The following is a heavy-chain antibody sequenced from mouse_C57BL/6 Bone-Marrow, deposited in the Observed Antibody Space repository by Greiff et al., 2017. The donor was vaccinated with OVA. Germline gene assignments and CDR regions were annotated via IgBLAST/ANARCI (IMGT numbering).Heavy chain of an antibody. J-gene: IGHJ3*01. CDR2: IDPEYGDT. CDR3: TTRRGDTWFAY. CDR1: GFNIKDDY. D-gene: IGHD2-13*01. Sequence: VQLQQSGAELVRPGASVKLSCTASGFNIKDDYMHWVKQRPEQGLEWIGWIDPEYGDTEYASKFQGKATITEDTSSNTAYLQLSRLTSADTAVYYCTTRRGDTWFAYWGQGTLVTVSA. V-gene: IGHV14-4*01.